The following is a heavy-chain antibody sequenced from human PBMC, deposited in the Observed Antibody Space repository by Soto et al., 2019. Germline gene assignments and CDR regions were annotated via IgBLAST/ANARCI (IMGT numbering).Heavy chain of an antibody. CDR1: GDSIISSSYY. CDR3: ARLYLASIGSYYVGYYFAY. D-gene: IGHD1-26*01. Sequence: QLQLQESGPGLVKPSETLSLTCAVSGDSIISSSYYWAWIRQPPGKELEWIGTIYYSGSTYYNPSSTIRATISVDTSKSQFSLRVSPVTAADTAVYYCARLYLASIGSYYVGYYFAYWGQGTLVTVSS. CDR2: IYYSGST. V-gene: IGHV4-39*01. J-gene: IGHJ4*02.